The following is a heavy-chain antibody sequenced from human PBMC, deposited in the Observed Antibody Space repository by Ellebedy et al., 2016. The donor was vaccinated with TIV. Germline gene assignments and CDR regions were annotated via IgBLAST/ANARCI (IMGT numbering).Heavy chain of an antibody. D-gene: IGHD2-21*02. Sequence: SETLSLTCSVSGSSINTHYSWGWIRQAPGKGLEWIGSIYSSGSTYDNPSLKSRVTISLDTSKNHFSLKLSSVTAADTAVYYCARRDIVLVTAEEYYYCMDVWGKGTTVTVSS. CDR3: ARRDIVLVTAEEYYYCMDV. CDR1: GSSINTHYS. CDR2: IYSSGST. V-gene: IGHV4-38-2*01. J-gene: IGHJ6*03.